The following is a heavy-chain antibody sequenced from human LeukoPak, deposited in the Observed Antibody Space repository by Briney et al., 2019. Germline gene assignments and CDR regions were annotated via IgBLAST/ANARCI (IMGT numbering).Heavy chain of an antibody. Sequence: SETLSLTCTVSGGPISSRSYYWGWIRQPPGKGLEWIGSIYYSGSTYHNPSLKSRVTISVDTSKNQFSLKPSSVTAADTAVYYCAKVGYSSGWYSGWFDPWGQGTLVTVSS. CDR2: IYYSGST. CDR3: AKVGYSSGWYSGWFDP. V-gene: IGHV4-39*01. J-gene: IGHJ5*02. D-gene: IGHD6-19*01. CDR1: GGPISSRSYY.